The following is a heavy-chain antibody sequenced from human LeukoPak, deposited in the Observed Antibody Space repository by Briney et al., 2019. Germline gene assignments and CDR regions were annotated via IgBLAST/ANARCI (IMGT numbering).Heavy chain of an antibody. J-gene: IGHJ4*02. D-gene: IGHD5-18*01. CDR2: INSDGSST. CDR1: GFTFSSYW. V-gene: IGHV3-74*01. CDR3: AREDEVGNSYGFPYYFDY. Sequence: PGGSLRLSCAASGFTFSSYWIHWVRQAPGKGLVWVSRINSDGSSTNYADSVKGRFTISRDNAKNSLYLQMNSLRAEDTAVYYCAREDEVGNSYGFPYYFDYWGQGTLVTVSS.